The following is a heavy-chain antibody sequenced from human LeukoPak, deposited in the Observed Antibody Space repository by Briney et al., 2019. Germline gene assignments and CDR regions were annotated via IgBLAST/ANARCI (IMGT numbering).Heavy chain of an antibody. Sequence: SEALSLTCAVYGGSFSGYYWTWIRQPPGRGLEWIGEINHSGSTNYNPSLKSRVTISVDTSKSQFSLKLNSVTAADTAMYYCARGRDPYWGQGTLVTVSS. D-gene: IGHD5-24*01. CDR2: INHSGST. V-gene: IGHV4-34*01. CDR3: ARGRDPY. CDR1: GGSFSGYY. J-gene: IGHJ4*02.